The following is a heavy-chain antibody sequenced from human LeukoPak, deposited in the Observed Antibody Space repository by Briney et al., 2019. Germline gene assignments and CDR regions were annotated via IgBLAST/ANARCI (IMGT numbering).Heavy chain of an antibody. D-gene: IGHD3-10*01. CDR2: IIPILGIA. J-gene: IGHJ4*02. Sequence: ASVKVSCKASGGTFSSYAISWVRQAPGQGLEWMGRIIPILGIANYAQKFQGRVTITADKSTSTAYMELSSLRSEDTAVYYCARRYYYGSGSEYYFDYWGQGTLVIVSS. V-gene: IGHV1-69*04. CDR3: ARRYYYGSGSEYYFDY. CDR1: GGTFSSYA.